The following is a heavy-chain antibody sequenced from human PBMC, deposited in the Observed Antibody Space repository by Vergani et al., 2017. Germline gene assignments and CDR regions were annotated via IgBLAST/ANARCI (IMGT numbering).Heavy chain of an antibody. D-gene: IGHD5-12*01. V-gene: IGHV4-61*02. CDR1: DGSITSGNYY. CDR3: ARLTTAPRLGYHPYMDV. CDR2: IHASGST. Sequence: QVQLQESGPGLVKPSETLFLTCTVSDGSITSGNYYWTWIRQPAGKDLEWIGRIHASGSTNYNPSLKSRVTMSVDTSKNQFSLKLSSVTATDTAMYYCARLTTAPRLGYHPYMDVLGKGATVTVS. J-gene: IGHJ6*03.